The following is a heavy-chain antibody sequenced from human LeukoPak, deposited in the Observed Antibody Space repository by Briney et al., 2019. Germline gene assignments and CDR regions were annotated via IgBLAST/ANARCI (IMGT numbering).Heavy chain of an antibody. CDR2: IKSKTDGGAT. V-gene: IGHV3-15*01. J-gene: IGHJ4*02. CDR1: GFISTNAW. D-gene: IGHD3-10*01. Sequence: SGGSLRLSCAASGFISTNAWMSWVRQAPGKGLEWVGRIKSKTDGGATDFAAPVKGRFTISRDNSKNTLYLQMNSLSVEDTAVYYCARVGYYASGPFSYFDYWGQGTLVTVSS. CDR3: ARVGYYASGPFSYFDY.